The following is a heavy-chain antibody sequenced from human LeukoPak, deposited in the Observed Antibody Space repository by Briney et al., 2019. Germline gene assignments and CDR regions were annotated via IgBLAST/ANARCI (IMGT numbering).Heavy chain of an antibody. J-gene: IGHJ6*03. V-gene: IGHV4-59*01. Sequence: TSETLSLTCTVSGGSISSYYWSWIRQPPGKGLEWFGYIYDSGTTNYNPSLKSRVTISVDTSMNQFSLKLSSVTAADTAVYFCARVSWFPGTSYYYMDVWGKGTTVTVSS. CDR3: ARVSWFPGTSYYYMDV. CDR1: GGSISSYY. CDR2: IYDSGTT. D-gene: IGHD1-1*01.